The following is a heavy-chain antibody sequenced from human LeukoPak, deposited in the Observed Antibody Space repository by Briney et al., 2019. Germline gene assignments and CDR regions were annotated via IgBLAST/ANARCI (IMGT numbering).Heavy chain of an antibody. CDR3: ARDSTTAGYHNAFDI. J-gene: IGHJ3*02. D-gene: IGHD3-9*01. Sequence: RASVKVSCKASGYTFTGYYMHWVRQAPGQGLEWMGWINPNSGGTNYAQKFQGRVTMTRDTSITTAYMELSRLRFDDTAVYYCARDSTTAGYHNAFDIWGQGTMVTVSS. CDR1: GYTFTGYY. CDR2: INPNSGGT. V-gene: IGHV1-2*02.